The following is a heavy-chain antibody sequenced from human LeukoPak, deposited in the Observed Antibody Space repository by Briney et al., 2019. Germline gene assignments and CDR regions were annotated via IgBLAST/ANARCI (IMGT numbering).Heavy chain of an antibody. V-gene: IGHV3-11*01. CDR2: ISSSGSTI. Sequence: GGSPRLSCAASGFTFSDYYMSWIRQAPGKGLEWVSYISSSGSTIYYADSVKGRFTISRDNAQNSLYLQMNSLRAEDTAVYYCARVKQLERLYYYYYMDVWGKGTTVTVSS. D-gene: IGHD1-1*01. CDR3: ARVKQLERLYYYYYMDV. CDR1: GFTFSDYY. J-gene: IGHJ6*03.